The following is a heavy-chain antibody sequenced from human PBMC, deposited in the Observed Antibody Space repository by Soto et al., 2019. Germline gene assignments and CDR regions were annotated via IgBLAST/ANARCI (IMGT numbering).Heavy chain of an antibody. CDR3: ARVAEAAAGNYYYYYMDV. Sequence: GGSLRLSCAASGFSFSSYGMHWVRQAPGKGLEWVAVIWYDGSNKYYADSVKGRFTISRDNSKSALYLQLNTLRAEDTAVYYCARVAEAAAGNYYYYYMDVWGKGTTVTVSS. J-gene: IGHJ6*03. V-gene: IGHV3-33*01. D-gene: IGHD6-13*01. CDR2: IWYDGSNK. CDR1: GFSFSSYG.